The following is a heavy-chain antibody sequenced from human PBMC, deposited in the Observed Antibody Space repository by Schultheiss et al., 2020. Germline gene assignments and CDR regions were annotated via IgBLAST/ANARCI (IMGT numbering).Heavy chain of an antibody. CDR1: GFTFSDYY. CDR2: IYYSGST. V-gene: IGHV4-38-2*01. J-gene: IGHJ6*02. Sequence: GSLRLSCAASGFTFSDYYMSWIRQAPGKGLEWIGSIYYSGSTYYNPSLKSRVTISVDTSKNQFSLKLSSVTVADTAVYYCARGKSGWYNYYYYGMDVWGQGTTVTVSS. D-gene: IGHD6-19*01. CDR3: ARGKSGWYNYYYYGMDV.